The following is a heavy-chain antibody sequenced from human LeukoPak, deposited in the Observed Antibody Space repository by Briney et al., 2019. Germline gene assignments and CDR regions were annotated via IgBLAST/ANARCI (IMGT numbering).Heavy chain of an antibody. CDR3: ARDVGTALVTGDY. D-gene: IGHD5-18*01. Sequence: SETLSLTCAVSGGSISSNNWWSWVRQPPGKGLEWIGEIYHSGSANYNPSLKGRVTISVDKSKNRLSLKLTSVTAADTAVYYCARDVGTALVTGDYWGQGTLVTVSS. CDR2: IYHSGSA. J-gene: IGHJ4*02. V-gene: IGHV4-4*02. CDR1: GGSISSNNW.